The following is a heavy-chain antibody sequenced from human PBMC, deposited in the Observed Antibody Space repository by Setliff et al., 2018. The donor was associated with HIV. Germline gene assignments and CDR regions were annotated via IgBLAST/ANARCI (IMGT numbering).Heavy chain of an antibody. CDR2: IIPFTGTT. V-gene: IGHV1-69*16. D-gene: IGHD3-10*01. CDR3: ARAPRLTMIRGVFDY. CDR1: GGTFNTYT. J-gene: IGHJ4*02. Sequence: ASVKVSCKASGGTFNTYTITWVRQAPGQGLEWMGGIIPFTGTTNYAQKFQGRVTITTDESRSIVYMEVSSLRSEDTAVYYCARAPRLTMIRGVFDYWGKGTLVTVSS.